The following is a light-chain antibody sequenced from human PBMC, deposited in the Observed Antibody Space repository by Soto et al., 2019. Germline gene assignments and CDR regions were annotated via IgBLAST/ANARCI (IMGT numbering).Light chain of an antibody. V-gene: IGKV2-28*01. CDR3: MQGLQTPYT. CDR1: QSLLHSNGNNY. J-gene: IGKJ2*01. Sequence: DIVMTQSPLSLPVTPGEPASISCRSSQSLLHSNGNNYLAWYLQKPGQSPQLLIYLGSNRASGVPDRFSGSGSGTDFTLKISRVEAEDIGVYFCMQGLQTPYTFGQGTKVDIK. CDR2: LGS.